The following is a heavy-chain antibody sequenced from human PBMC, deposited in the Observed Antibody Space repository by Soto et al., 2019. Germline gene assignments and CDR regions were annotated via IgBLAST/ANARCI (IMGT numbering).Heavy chain of an antibody. CDR1: GFTFSSYG. CDR3: AKDQRIVVVPALSD. J-gene: IGHJ4*02. V-gene: IGHV3-30*18. Sequence: QVQLVESGGGVVQPGRSLRLSCAASGFTFSSYGMHWVRQAPGKGLEWVAVISYDGSNKYYADSVKGRFTISRDNSKNTLYLQMNSLRAEDTAVYYCAKDQRIVVVPALSDWGQGTLVTVSS. D-gene: IGHD2-2*01. CDR2: ISYDGSNK.